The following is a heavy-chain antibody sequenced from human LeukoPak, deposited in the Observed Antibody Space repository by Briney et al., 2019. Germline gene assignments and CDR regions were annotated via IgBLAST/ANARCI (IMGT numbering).Heavy chain of an antibody. CDR3: ARDENESGDCGGDCYSY. J-gene: IGHJ4*02. CDR1: GFTFSSYG. Sequence: GRSLRLSCAASGFTFSSYGMHWVRQAPGKGLEWVSSISSSSSYIYYADSVKGRFTISRDNAKNSLYLQMNSLRAEDTAVYYCARDENESGDCGGDCYSYWGQGTLVTVSS. V-gene: IGHV3-21*01. D-gene: IGHD2-21*02. CDR2: ISSSSSYI.